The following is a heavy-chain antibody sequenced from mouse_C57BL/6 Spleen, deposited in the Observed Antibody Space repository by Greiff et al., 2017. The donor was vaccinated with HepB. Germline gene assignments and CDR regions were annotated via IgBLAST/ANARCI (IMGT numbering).Heavy chain of an antibody. CDR2: IHPNSGST. Sequence: QVQLKQPGAELVKPGASVKLSCKASGYTFTSYWMHWVKQRPGQGLEWIGMIHPNSGSTNYNEKFKSKATLTVDKSSSTAYMQHSSLTSEDSAVYYGARLNWDDFDYWGQSTTLTVSS. D-gene: IGHD4-1*01. CDR1: GYTFTSYW. CDR3: ARLNWDDFDY. V-gene: IGHV1-64*01. J-gene: IGHJ2*01.